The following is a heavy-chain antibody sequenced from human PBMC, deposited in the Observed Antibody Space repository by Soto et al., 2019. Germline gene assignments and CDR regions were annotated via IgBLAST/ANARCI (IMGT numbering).Heavy chain of an antibody. CDR2: ISAYDGST. CDR1: GYTFTTYG. Sequence: QIQLVQSGAEVKKPGASVRVSCKASGYTFTTYGITWVRQAPGQGLEWMGWISAYDGSTNYAQKLQGRVSMTTDSSTSTAYLDLRSLRSDDTAVYYCARDPASAYSSSSFDYWGQGTLETVSS. J-gene: IGHJ4*02. V-gene: IGHV1-18*04. D-gene: IGHD6-6*01. CDR3: ARDPASAYSSSSFDY.